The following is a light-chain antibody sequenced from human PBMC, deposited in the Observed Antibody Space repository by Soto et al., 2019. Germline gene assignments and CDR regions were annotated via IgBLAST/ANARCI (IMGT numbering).Light chain of an antibody. CDR1: QIIDNY. J-gene: IGKJ1*01. Sequence: DIQMTQSPSSLSASVGDRVTITCRASQIIDNYLNWYQQKPGKAPNLLIYAASTLLSGVPSRFSGRGSGTHFTLTISSLQPEDFATYYCQQSYSSPETFGQGTKVEIK. V-gene: IGKV1-39*01. CDR3: QQSYSSPET. CDR2: AAS.